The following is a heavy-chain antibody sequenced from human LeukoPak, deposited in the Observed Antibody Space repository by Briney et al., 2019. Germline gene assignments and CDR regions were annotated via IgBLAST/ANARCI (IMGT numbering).Heavy chain of an antibody. Sequence: SVKVSCKASGYTFTGYYMHWVRQAPGQGLEWMGGIIPIFGTANYAQKFQGRVTITADESTSTAYMELSSLRSKDTAVYYCALGATLDYWGQGTLVTVSS. V-gene: IGHV1-69*13. CDR2: IIPIFGTA. CDR1: GYTFTGYY. J-gene: IGHJ4*02. CDR3: ALGATLDY. D-gene: IGHD1-26*01.